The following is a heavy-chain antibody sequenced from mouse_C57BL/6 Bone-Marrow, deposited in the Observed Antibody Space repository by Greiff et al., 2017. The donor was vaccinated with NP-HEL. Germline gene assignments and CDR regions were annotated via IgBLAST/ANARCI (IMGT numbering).Heavy chain of an antibody. CDR2: IRSKSNNYAT. J-gene: IGHJ2*01. D-gene: IGHD4-1*01. CDR1: GFSFNTYA. CDR3: VKDSGPYFDY. V-gene: IGHV10-1*01. Sequence: EVKLMESGGGLVQPKGSLKLSCAASGFSFNTYAMNWVRQAPGKGLEWVARIRSKSNNYATYYADSVKVRFTISRDDSESMLYLQMNNLKTEDTAMYYCVKDSGPYFDYWGQGTTLTVSS.